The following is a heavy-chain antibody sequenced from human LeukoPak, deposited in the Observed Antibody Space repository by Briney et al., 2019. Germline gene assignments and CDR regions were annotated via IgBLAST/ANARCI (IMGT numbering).Heavy chain of an antibody. CDR1: GGTFSSYA. CDR3: ARTLYYYDSSGYYSFDY. V-gene: IGHV1-69*05. CDR2: IIPIFGTA. D-gene: IGHD3-22*01. J-gene: IGHJ4*02. Sequence: ASVKVSCKASGGTFSSYAISWLRQAPGQGLEWMGRIIPIFGTANYAQKFQGRVTITTDESTSTAYMELSSLRSEDTAVYYCARTLYYYDSSGYYSFDYWGQGTLVTVSS.